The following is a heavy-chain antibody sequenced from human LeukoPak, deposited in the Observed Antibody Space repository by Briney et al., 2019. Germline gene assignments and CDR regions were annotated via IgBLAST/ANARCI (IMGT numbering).Heavy chain of an antibody. V-gene: IGHV3-23*01. D-gene: IGHD3-10*01. CDR3: AKEGVLMVRGVPTSRVFDY. CDR1: GFTFSSYA. J-gene: IGHJ4*02. CDR2: ISGSGGST. Sequence: GGSLRLSCAASGFTFSSYAMSWVRQAPGKGLEWVSAISGSGGSTYYADSVKGRFTISRDNSKNTLYLQMNSLRAEDTAVYCCAKEGVLMVRGVPTSRVFDYWGQGTLVTVSS.